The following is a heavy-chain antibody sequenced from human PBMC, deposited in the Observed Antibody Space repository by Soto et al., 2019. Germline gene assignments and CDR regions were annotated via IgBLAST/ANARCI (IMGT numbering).Heavy chain of an antibody. CDR2: IFASGRT. D-gene: IGHD3-9*01. CDR3: TRGTFDTTAPFY. V-gene: IGHV4-4*07. CDR1: GGTMNNEL. J-gene: IGHJ4*02. Sequence: TVSGGTMNNELWSWVRQTAGKGLEWIGRIFASGRTNYNPSLQSRVTMSVDTSKNQFSLTMTSLAAADTAVYYCTRGTFDTTAPFYSGQRIPVTVSS.